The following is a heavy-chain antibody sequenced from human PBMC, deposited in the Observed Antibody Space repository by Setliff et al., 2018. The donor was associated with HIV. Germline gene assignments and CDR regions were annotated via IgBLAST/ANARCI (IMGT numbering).Heavy chain of an antibody. CDR1: GYNFITYY. Sequence: ASVKVSCKASGYNFITYYIHWVRQAPGQGLEWMGLINPRSGSTNYAQKFQDRVTITSDTSTRTVYMELSSLRSDDTAVYYCAKVMSITMVRGALGNWGQGTLVTVSS. V-gene: IGHV1-46*01. CDR3: AKVMSITMVRGALGN. CDR2: INPRSGST. D-gene: IGHD3-10*01. J-gene: IGHJ4*02.